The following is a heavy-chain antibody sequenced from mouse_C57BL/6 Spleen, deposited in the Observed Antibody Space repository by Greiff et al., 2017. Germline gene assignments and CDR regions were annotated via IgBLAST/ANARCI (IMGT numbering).Heavy chain of an antibody. CDR1: GYTFTSYG. D-gene: IGHD2-4*01. CDR3: ARDYDPYYYAMDY. CDR2: IYPRSGNT. Sequence: QVQLQQSGAELARPGASVKLSCKASGYTFTSYGISWVKQRTGQGLEWIGEIYPRSGNTYYNEKFKGKDTLTADKSSSTAYMELRSLTSEDSAVYFCARDYDPYYYAMDYWGQGTSVTVSS. J-gene: IGHJ4*01. V-gene: IGHV1-81*01.